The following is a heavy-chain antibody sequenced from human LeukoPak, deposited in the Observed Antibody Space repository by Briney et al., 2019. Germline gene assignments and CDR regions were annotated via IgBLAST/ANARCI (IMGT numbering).Heavy chain of an antibody. CDR2: IIPIFGTA. CDR1: GDTFSSYA. J-gene: IGHJ5*02. CDR3: ARDCNGSCGRGWFDP. D-gene: IGHD2-21*01. V-gene: IGHV1-69*13. Sequence: SVKVSCKASGDTFSSYAISWVRQAPGQGLEWMGRIIPIFGTATNAQTLQGRVTTTADESTSTAYMELSSLSCEDTAVYYCARDCNGSCGRGWFDPWGQGTMVTVSS.